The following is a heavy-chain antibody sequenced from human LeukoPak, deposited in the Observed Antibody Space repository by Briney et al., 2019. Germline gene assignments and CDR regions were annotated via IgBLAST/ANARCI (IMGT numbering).Heavy chain of an antibody. Sequence: GASVKVSCKASGYTFTSYDINWVRQATGQGLEWMGWMNPNSGNTGYAQKFQGRVTMTRNTSISTAYMELSSLRSEDTAVYYCARGDTWIQPYRYYGMDVWGQGTTVTVSS. D-gene: IGHD5-18*01. CDR1: GYTFTSYD. V-gene: IGHV1-8*01. CDR3: ARGDTWIQPYRYYGMDV. J-gene: IGHJ6*02. CDR2: MNPNSGNT.